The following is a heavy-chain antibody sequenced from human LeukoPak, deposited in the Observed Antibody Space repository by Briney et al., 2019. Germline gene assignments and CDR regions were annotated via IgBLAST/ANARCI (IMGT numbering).Heavy chain of an antibody. CDR3: VRDVSNGADY. CDR1: VFIHSNFL. D-gene: IGHD3-22*01. Sequence: GGGVGLPRASSVFIHSNFLMLGVRQVRARGLACVSGIDSAGGSTAYADSVKGRFSISRDNSKNTLCLQMNFLRVEDTDVYDCVRDVSNGADYWGPGALVTASS. J-gene: IGHJ4*02. CDR2: IDSAGGST. V-gene: IGHV3-74*01.